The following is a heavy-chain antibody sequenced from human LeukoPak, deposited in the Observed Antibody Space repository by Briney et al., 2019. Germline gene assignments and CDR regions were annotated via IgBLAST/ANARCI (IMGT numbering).Heavy chain of an antibody. D-gene: IGHD2-2*01. CDR1: GFTFSSYG. Sequence: GGSLRLSCAASGFTFSSYGMHWVRQAPGKGLEWVAFIRYDGSNKYYADSVKGRFTISRDNSKNTLYLQMNSLRAEDTAVYYCAKGGPRNIVVVPAAIEGFFDYWGQGTLVTVSS. J-gene: IGHJ4*02. CDR3: AKGGPRNIVVVPAAIEGFFDY. CDR2: IRYDGSNK. V-gene: IGHV3-30*02.